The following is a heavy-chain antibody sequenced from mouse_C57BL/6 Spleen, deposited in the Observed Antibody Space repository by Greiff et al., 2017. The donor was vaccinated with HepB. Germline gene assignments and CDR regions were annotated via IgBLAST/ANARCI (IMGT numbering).Heavy chain of an antibody. Sequence: VQLQQSGAELVKPGASVKLSCKASGYTFTSYWMHWVKQRPGQGLEWIGMIHPNSGSTNYNEKFKSKATLTVDKSSSTAYMQLSSLTSEDSAVYYCAPYDGYPGWFAYWGQGTLVTVSA. CDR1: GYTFTSYW. V-gene: IGHV1-64*01. CDR3: APYDGYPGWFAY. D-gene: IGHD2-3*01. CDR2: IHPNSGST. J-gene: IGHJ3*01.